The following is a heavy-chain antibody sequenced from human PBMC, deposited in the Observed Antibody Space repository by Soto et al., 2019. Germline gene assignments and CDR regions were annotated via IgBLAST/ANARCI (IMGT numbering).Heavy chain of an antibody. CDR2: IYYSGST. CDR3: ARVLPNYGDFLFDF. V-gene: IGHV4-30-4*01. CDR1: GGSISSGDYY. D-gene: IGHD4-17*01. J-gene: IGHJ4*02. Sequence: PSETLSLTCTVSGGSISSGDYYWSWIRQPPGKGLEWIGYIYYSGSTYYNPSLKSRVTISVDTSKNQFSLKLSSVTAADTAVYFCARVLPNYGDFLFDFWGPGSLVTDSS.